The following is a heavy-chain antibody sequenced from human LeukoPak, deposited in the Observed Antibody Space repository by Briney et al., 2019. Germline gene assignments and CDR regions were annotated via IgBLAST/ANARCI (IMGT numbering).Heavy chain of an antibody. CDR2: IYYSGST. Sequence: SETLSLTCTVSGGSISSYYWSWIRQPPGKGLEWIGYIYYSGSTNYNPSLKSRVTISVDTSKNQFSLKLSSVTAADTAVYYCARRRVTPGWFDPWGQGTLVTVSS. CDR3: ARRRVTPGWFDP. V-gene: IGHV4-59*01. D-gene: IGHD4-23*01. CDR1: GGSISSYY. J-gene: IGHJ5*02.